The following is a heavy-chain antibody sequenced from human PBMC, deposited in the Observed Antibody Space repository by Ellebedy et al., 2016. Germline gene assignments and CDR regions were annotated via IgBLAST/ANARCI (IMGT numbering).Heavy chain of an antibody. J-gene: IGHJ4*02. D-gene: IGHD5-18*01. CDR1: GYSFTTHW. CDR3: VVGTSMVTFDY. Sequence: GGSLRLSCKGSGYSFTTHWIGWVRQMPGKGLEWVGIMFPGDPATRYSPSLQVQVTISADKSIRTAYLQWSSLKAADSARYYCVVGTSMVTFDYWGQGTQVTVST. V-gene: IGHV5-51*01. CDR2: MFPGDPAT.